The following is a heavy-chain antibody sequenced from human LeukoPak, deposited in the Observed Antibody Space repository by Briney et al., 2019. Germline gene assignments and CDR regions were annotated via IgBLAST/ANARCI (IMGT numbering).Heavy chain of an antibody. CDR3: ARGGFVAPDY. D-gene: IGHD2-21*01. J-gene: IGHJ4*02. CDR2: IKQDGSEK. V-gene: IGHV3-7*01. CDR1: GFTFSNFW. Sequence: GGSLRLSCAASGFTFSNFWMSWVRQAPGKGLEWVASIKQDGSEKYYVDSVNGRFTISRDNAKNSLYLQMNSLRAEDTAVYYCARGGFVAPDYWGQGTLVTVSS.